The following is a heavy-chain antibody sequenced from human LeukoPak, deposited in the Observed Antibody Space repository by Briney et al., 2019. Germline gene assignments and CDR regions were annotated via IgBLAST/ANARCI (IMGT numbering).Heavy chain of an antibody. CDR2: IWYDGSNK. CDR1: GFTFSSYG. V-gene: IGHV3-33*01. D-gene: IGHD1-7*01. CDR3: ARAPELLGYYYGMDV. J-gene: IGHJ6*02. Sequence: PGGSLRLSCAASGFTFSSYGMHWVRQAPGKGLEWVAVIWYDGSNKYYADSVKGRFTISRDNSRNTLYLQMNSLRAEGTAVYYCARAPELLGYYYGMDVWGQGTTVTVSS.